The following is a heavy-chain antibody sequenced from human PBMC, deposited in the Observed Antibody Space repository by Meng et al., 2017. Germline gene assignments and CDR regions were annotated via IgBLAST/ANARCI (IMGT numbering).Heavy chain of an antibody. CDR2: ISGSGGST. V-gene: IGHV3-23*01. CDR1: GFTFSSYA. Sequence: GESLKISCAASGFTFSSYAMSWVRQAPGKGLEWVSAISGSGGSTYYADSVKGRFTISRDNSKNTLYLQMNSLRAEDTAVYYCAKGYYDYVWGSYVDYWGQGTLVTDSS. CDR3: AKGYYDYVWGSYVDY. J-gene: IGHJ4*02. D-gene: IGHD3-16*01.